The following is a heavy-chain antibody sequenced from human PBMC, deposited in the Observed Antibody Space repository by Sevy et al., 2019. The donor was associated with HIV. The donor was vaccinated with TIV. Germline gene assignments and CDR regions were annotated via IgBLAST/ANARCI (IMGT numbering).Heavy chain of an antibody. CDR2: ISYDGSSK. Sequence: GGSLRLSCAASGFTFSSFAMHWVRQAPGKGLEWVAVISYDGSSKYYPDSVKGRFTISRDNAKNTLYLQMNRLRPEDTAVYFCALLGVDCVSTNCYGMRSLSFDFWGQGTLVTVSS. D-gene: IGHD2-2*01. CDR1: GFTFSSFA. V-gene: IGHV3-30-3*01. J-gene: IGHJ4*02. CDR3: ALLGVDCVSTNCYGMRSLSFDF.